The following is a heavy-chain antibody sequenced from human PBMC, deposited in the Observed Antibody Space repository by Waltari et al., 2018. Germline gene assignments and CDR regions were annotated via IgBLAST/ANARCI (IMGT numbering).Heavy chain of an antibody. CDR1: GLTFITHW. V-gene: IGHV5-51*01. D-gene: IGHD1-1*01. CDR2: IYPDDSDT. J-gene: IGHJ4*02. Sequence: EVQLVQSGAEVKKPGESLKISCKGSGLTFITHWIGWVRQMPGKGLEWMGIIYPDDSDTRYSPSFQGQVTISADKSINTAYLQWNSLRASDTAMYYCARRPKGTTKFDFWGQGTLVTVSS. CDR3: ARRPKGTTKFDF.